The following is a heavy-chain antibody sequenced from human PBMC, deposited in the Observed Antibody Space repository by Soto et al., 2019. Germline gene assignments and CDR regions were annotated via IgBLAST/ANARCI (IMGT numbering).Heavy chain of an antibody. V-gene: IGHV4-34*01. CDR1: GGSFSGYY. Sequence: PSETLSLTCAVYGGSFSGYYWSWIRQPPGKGLEWIGEINHSGSTNYNPSLKSRVTISVDTSKNQFSLKLSSVTAADTAVYHCAIDNLSDYYYAMDVWGQRTTVTV. D-gene: IGHD1-1*01. CDR3: AIDNLSDYYYAMDV. CDR2: INHSGST. J-gene: IGHJ6*02.